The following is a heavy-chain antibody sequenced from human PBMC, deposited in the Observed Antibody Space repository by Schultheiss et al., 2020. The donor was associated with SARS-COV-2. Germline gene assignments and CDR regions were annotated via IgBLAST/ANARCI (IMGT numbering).Heavy chain of an antibody. CDR2: ITGNGVNT. Sequence: GGSLRLSCAASGFTVSSNYMSWVRQAPGKGLEWVSVITGNGVNTYYADSVKGRFTISRDNSKNMLYLQMNSLRAEDTAIYYCAKDLLWWSAIDYWGQGTLVTVSS. CDR1: GFTVSSNY. D-gene: IGHD2-8*02. V-gene: IGHV3-23*01. J-gene: IGHJ4*02. CDR3: AKDLLWWSAIDY.